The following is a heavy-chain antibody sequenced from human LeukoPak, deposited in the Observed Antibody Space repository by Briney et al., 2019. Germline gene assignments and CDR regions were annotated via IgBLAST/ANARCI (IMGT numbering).Heavy chain of an antibody. CDR1: GYTLTELS. Sequence: GASVKVSCKVSGYTLTELSMHWVRQAPGKGLEWMGGFDPEDGETIYAQKFQGRVTMTEDTSTDTAYMELSSLRSEDTAVYYCAKDCRYDVMRVPPTGADYWGQGTLVTVSS. CDR2: FDPEDGET. D-gene: IGHD7-27*01. V-gene: IGHV1-24*01. CDR3: AKDCRYDVMRVPPTGADY. J-gene: IGHJ4*02.